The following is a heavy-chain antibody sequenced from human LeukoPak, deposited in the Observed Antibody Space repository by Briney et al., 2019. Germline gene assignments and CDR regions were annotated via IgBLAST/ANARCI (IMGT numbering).Heavy chain of an antibody. CDR1: GGSISSSLYH. CDR3: ARTITMVRGVIIAHFDY. V-gene: IGHV4-39*07. J-gene: IGHJ4*02. D-gene: IGHD3-10*01. Sequence: SETLSLTCTVSGGSISSSLYHWGWIRQSPGKNLEWLGSIYYTGTTHYNPSLKSRVTISVDTSKNQFSLKLSSVTAADTAVYYCARTITMVRGVIIAHFDYWGQGTLVTVSS. CDR2: IYYTGTT.